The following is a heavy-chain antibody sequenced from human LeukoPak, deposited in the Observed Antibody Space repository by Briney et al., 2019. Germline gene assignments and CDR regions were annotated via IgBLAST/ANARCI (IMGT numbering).Heavy chain of an antibody. Sequence: GGSLRLSCAASGFTFSSYGMHWVRQAPGKGLEWVAVIWYDGSNKYYADSVKGRFTISRDNSKNTLYLQMNSLRAEDTAVYYCAGPTCLRGGYCSTNFWGQGTLVTVSS. V-gene: IGHV3-33*01. D-gene: IGHD2-2*01. CDR1: GFTFSSYG. J-gene: IGHJ4*02. CDR3: AGPTCLRGGYCSTNF. CDR2: IWYDGSNK.